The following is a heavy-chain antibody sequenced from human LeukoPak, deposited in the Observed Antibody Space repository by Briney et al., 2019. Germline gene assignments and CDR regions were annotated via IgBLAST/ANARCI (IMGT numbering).Heavy chain of an antibody. J-gene: IGHJ4*02. CDR2: INTDGTST. V-gene: IGHV3-74*01. CDR1: GFAFSNYW. CDR3: ASHYASGSSSGY. D-gene: IGHD3-10*01. Sequence: GGSLRLSCAASGFAFSNYWMHWVRQAPGKGLVWVSRINTDGTSTSYADSVQGRFTVSRDNAKNTLFLQMNTLRAEDTAVYYCASHYASGSSSGYWGQGTLVTVSS.